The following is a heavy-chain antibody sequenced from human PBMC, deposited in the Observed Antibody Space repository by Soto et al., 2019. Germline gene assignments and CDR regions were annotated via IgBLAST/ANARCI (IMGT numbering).Heavy chain of an antibody. CDR2: ISGSGGST. V-gene: IGHV3-23*01. CDR1: GFTFSSYA. CDR3: AKDLVAARPEYFQH. Sequence: GGSLRLSCAASGFTFSSYAMSWVRQAPGKGLEWVSAISGSGGSTYYADSVKGRLSISRDNSKNTLYLQMNSLRAEDTAVYYCAKDLVAARPEYFQHWGQGTLVTVSS. J-gene: IGHJ1*01. D-gene: IGHD6-6*01.